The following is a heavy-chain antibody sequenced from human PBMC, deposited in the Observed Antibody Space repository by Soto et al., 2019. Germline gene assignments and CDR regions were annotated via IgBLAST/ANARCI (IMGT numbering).Heavy chain of an antibody. J-gene: IGHJ6*03. CDR3: ARVPTVTTPYYYYYYMDV. Sequence: GASVKVSCKASGYTFTSYGISWVRQAPGQGLEWMGWMSAYNGNTNYAQKLQGRVTMTTDTSTSTAYMELRSLRSDDTAVYYCARVPTVTTPYYYYYYMDVWGKGTTVTVSS. D-gene: IGHD4-17*01. CDR2: MSAYNGNT. V-gene: IGHV1-18*01. CDR1: GYTFTSYG.